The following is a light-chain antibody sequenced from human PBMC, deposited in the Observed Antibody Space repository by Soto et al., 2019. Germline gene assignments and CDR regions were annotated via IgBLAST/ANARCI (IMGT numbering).Light chain of an antibody. CDR3: TSYTSSSPCV. J-gene: IGLJ1*01. V-gene: IGLV2-14*01. CDR2: EVS. CDR1: SSDVGGYKY. Sequence: QSVLTQPASVSGSPGQSITISRTGTSSDVGGYKYVSWYQQYPGKAPKLMMYEVSNRPSGVSNRFSGSKSGNTASLTISGLQAEDEADYYCTSYTSSSPCVFGTGTKVTVL.